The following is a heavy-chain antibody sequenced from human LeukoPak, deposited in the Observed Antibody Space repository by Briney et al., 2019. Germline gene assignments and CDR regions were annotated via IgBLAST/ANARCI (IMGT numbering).Heavy chain of an antibody. D-gene: IGHD2-21*01. CDR1: GGSISSGDYF. J-gene: IGHJ3*02. V-gene: IGHV4-30-4*08. CDR2: IYYSGST. CDR3: ARDASDHDAFDI. Sequence: SQTLSLTCTVSGGSISSGDYFWSWIRQPPGKGLEWIGYIYYSGSTYYNPSLKSRVTISVDTSKNQFSLKLSSVTAADTAVYYCARDASDHDAFDIWGQGTMVTVSS.